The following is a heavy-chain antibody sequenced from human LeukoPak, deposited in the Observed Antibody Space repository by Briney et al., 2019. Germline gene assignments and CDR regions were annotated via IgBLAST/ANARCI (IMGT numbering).Heavy chain of an antibody. Sequence: GGSLRLPCAASGFTFSDYAMHWVRQAPGKGLEWVAVMSYDGSNKYYADSVKGRFTISRDNSKNTLYLQMDSLRAEDTAVYYCARGPYISSWYHYFDYWGQGTLVTVSS. CDR2: MSYDGSNK. J-gene: IGHJ4*02. CDR1: GFTFSDYA. CDR3: ARGPYISSWYHYFDY. V-gene: IGHV3-30-3*01. D-gene: IGHD6-13*01.